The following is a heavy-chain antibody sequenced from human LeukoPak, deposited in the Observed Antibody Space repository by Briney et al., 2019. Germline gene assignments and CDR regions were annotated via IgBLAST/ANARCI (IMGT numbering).Heavy chain of an antibody. CDR3: ARESQVGVKGFDY. V-gene: IGHV4-59*12. CDR2: IYYSGST. J-gene: IGHJ4*02. CDR1: GGSISSYY. Sequence: SETLSLTCTVSGGSISSYYWSRIRQPPGKGLEWIGYIYYSGSTNYNPSLKSRVTISVDTSKNQFSLKLSSVTAADTAVYYCARESQVGVKGFDYWGQGTLVTVSS. D-gene: IGHD1-26*01.